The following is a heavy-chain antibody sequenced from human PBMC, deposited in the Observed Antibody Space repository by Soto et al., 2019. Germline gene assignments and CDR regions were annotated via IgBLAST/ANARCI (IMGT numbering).Heavy chain of an antibody. CDR1: ESTFSSYG. CDR3: ARSALVLVYYYYGLDV. Sequence: GGSLRLSCAASESTFSSYGIHWVRQAPGKGLEWVAVISYDGSEKYYADSVKGRFSISRDNSKNTVDLQMNSLRPEDTAVYYCARSALVLVYYYYGLDVWGQGTAVTVSS. CDR2: ISYDGSEK. J-gene: IGHJ6*02. D-gene: IGHD5-18*01. V-gene: IGHV3-30*03.